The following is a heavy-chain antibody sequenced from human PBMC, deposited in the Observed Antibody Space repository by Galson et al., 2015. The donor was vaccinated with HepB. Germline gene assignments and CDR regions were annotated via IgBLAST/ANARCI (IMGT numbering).Heavy chain of an antibody. Sequence: SLRLSCAASGFTFSNFAMVWVRQAPGKGLAWVSTTVGNSASTYYAESVEGRFTISRDNSKNTVFLQMTNLRGEDTAVYYCGRGTMVIDSWGQGTLVTVSS. CDR3: GRGTMVIDS. CDR2: TVGNSAST. V-gene: IGHV3-23*01. J-gene: IGHJ4*02. CDR1: GFTFSNFA. D-gene: IGHD4/OR15-4a*01.